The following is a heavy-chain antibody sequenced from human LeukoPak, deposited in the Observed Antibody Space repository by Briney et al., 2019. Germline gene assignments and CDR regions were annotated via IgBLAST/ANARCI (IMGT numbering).Heavy chain of an antibody. CDR3: ATTAPIVVVPAARYRVAYYYYYMDV. D-gene: IGHD2-2*01. V-gene: IGHV1-24*01. CDR2: FDPEDGET. J-gene: IGHJ6*03. CDR1: GYTLTELS. Sequence: ASVEVSCKVSGYTLTELSMHWVRQAPGKGLEWMGGFDPEDGETIYAQKFQGRVTMTEDTSTDTAYMELSSLRSEDTAVYYCATTAPIVVVPAARYRVAYYYYYMDVWGKGTTVTVSS.